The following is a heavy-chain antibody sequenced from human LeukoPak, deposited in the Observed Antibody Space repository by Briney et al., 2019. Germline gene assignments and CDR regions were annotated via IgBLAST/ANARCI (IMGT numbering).Heavy chain of an antibody. CDR1: GGSISSYY. Sequence: KPSETLSLACTVSGGSISSYYWSWIRQPPGKGLEWLGYIYYSGSTNYNPSLKSRVTISVDTSKNQFSLKLSPVTAADTAVYYCARLHDGYRYGVDYWGQGTLVTAS. J-gene: IGHJ4*02. D-gene: IGHD5-18*01. CDR3: ARLHDGYRYGVDY. CDR2: IYYSGST. V-gene: IGHV4-59*08.